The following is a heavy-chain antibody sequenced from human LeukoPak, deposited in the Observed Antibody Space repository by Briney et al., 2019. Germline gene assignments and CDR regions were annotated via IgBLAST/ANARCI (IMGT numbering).Heavy chain of an antibody. J-gene: IGHJ4*02. D-gene: IGHD4-17*01. V-gene: IGHV3-7*03. Sequence: PGGSLRLSCAASGFTFSSYWMSWVRQAPGKGLEWVANIKQDGGEKYSVDSVKGRFTISRDNAKKSLYLQMNSLRAEDTAVYCCARGVDYGDPGDYWGQGTLVTVSS. CDR3: ARGVDYGDPGDY. CDR2: IKQDGGEK. CDR1: GFTFSSYW.